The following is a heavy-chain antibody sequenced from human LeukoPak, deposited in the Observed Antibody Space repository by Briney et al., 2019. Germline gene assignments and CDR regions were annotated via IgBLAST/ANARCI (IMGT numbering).Heavy chain of an antibody. CDR1: GGSIRSSSFY. V-gene: IGHV4-39*01. J-gene: IGHJ4*02. CDR2: IYYSGTT. Sequence: SETLPVTCSVSGGSIRSSSFYWGWIRQPPGKGLEWIGSIYYSGTTYYNPSLRSRVTISVDTSKSQFSLRLSSVSAEDTAVYYCASPRIGTTGIDFWGQGTLASVST. D-gene: IGHD1-1*01. CDR3: ASPRIGTTGIDF.